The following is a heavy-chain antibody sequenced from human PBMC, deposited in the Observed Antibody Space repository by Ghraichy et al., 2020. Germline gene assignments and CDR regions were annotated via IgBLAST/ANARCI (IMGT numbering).Heavy chain of an antibody. V-gene: IGHV3-11*01. CDR1: GFTFSDYY. J-gene: IGHJ6*02. Sequence: GGSLRLSCAASGFTFSDYYMNWVRQAPGKGLEWVSYISSSASAISYADSVKGRFTISRDNAKNSLYLQMNSLRADDTAVYYCARRSQRAWNALDYYGVDVWGQGTTVTVSS. D-gene: IGHD1-1*01. CDR3: ARRSQRAWNALDYYGVDV. CDR2: ISSSASAI.